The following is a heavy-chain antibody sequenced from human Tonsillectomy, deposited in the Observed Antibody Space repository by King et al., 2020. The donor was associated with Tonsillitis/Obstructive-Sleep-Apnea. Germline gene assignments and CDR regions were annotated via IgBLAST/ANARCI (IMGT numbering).Heavy chain of an antibody. CDR1: GFTVSSNY. Sequence: VQLVESGGGLIQPGGSLRLSCAASGFTVSSNYMTWVRQAPGKGLEWVSVIYSGGYTSYADSVKGRFNISSDNSRNTVYLQMNSLRAEDTAVYYCARDHEGWFDPWGQGTLVTVSS. J-gene: IGHJ5*02. V-gene: IGHV3-53*01. CDR3: ARDHEGWFDP. CDR2: IYSGGYT.